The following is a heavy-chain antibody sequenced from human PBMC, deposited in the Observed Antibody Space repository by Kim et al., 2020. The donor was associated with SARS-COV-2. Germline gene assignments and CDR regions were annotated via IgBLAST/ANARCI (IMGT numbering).Heavy chain of an antibody. CDR3: AKDGEFGYGGYVGFFDN. CDR2: ISNAGNNK. CDR1: GFTFSDYS. D-gene: IGHD5-12*01. J-gene: IGHJ4*03. Sequence: GGSLRLSCAASGFTFSDYSMHWVRQAPGTGLEWVAIISNAGNNKYYVDSVQGRFTISRDNSKNTVYLHMNSLRAEDTAAYYCAKDGEFGYGGYVGFFDN. V-gene: IGHV3-30*18.